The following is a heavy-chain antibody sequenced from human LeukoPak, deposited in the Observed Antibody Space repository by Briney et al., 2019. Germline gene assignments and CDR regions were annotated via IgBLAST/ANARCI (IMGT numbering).Heavy chain of an antibody. Sequence: PGGSLRLSCAASGFTFSSYGMHWVRQAPGKGLEWVAVIWYDGSNKYYADSVKGRFTISRDNSKNTLYLQMNSLRAEDTAVYYCARVASSGYYYSEAYFDYWGQGTLVTVSS. D-gene: IGHD3-22*01. CDR3: ARVASSGYYYSEAYFDY. J-gene: IGHJ4*02. CDR1: GFTFSSYG. V-gene: IGHV3-33*01. CDR2: IWYDGSNK.